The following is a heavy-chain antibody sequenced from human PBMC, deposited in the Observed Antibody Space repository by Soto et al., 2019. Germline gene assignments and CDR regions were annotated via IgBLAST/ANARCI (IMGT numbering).Heavy chain of an antibody. CDR2: IHGDGGKI. J-gene: IGHJ4*02. D-gene: IGHD5-18*01. V-gene: IGHV3-7*01. CDR1: GFSFGDYA. CDR3: ARDFYGGYTYGPGDY. Sequence: QAGGSLRLSCTGSGFSFGDYAINWVRQAPGKGLEWVANIHGDGGKIYYVDSVKGRFTISRDNAKRSLYLQMNSLRAEDTAVYYCARDFYGGYTYGPGDYWGQGALVTVSS.